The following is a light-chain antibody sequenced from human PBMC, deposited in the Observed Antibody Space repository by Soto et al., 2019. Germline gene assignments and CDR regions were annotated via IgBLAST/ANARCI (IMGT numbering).Light chain of an antibody. J-gene: IGKJ1*01. CDR3: KDFNNWPWT. V-gene: IGKV3-15*01. CDR2: GAY. CDR1: QSVSSD. Sequence: EIVMTQSPATLSVSPGERATLSCRASQSVSSDLAWYQQKPGQAHRLLIYGAYTRATGIQARFSGSGSGTEFTLTIRSLQSEDFALYYCKDFNNWPWTFGQGTKVDIK.